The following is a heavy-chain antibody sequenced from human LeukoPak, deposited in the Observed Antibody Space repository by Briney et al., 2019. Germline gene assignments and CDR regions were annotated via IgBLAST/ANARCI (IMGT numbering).Heavy chain of an antibody. CDR2: VYYTGST. CDR3: ARRGDV. V-gene: IGHV4-39*01. J-gene: IGHJ6*04. CDR1: GGSISNNPYY. Sequence: SETLSLTCTVSGGSISNNPYYWGWIRQPPGKGLEWIASVYYTGSTFYNPSLKSRVTISVDTSNDHFSLELSSVTAADTAVYYCARRGDVWGKGTTVTVSS.